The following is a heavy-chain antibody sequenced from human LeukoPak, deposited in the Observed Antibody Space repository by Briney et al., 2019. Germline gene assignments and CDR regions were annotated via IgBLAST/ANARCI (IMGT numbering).Heavy chain of an antibody. V-gene: IGHV4-59*12. Sequence: SETLSLTCTVSGGSISSYYWSWIRQPPGKGLEWIGYIYYSGSTNYNPSLKSRVTISVDTSKNQFSLKLSSVTAADTAVYYCARGATYYDFWSGYRYYFDYWGQGTLVTVSS. J-gene: IGHJ4*02. CDR1: GGSISSYY. CDR3: ARGATYYDFWSGYRYYFDY. CDR2: IYYSGST. D-gene: IGHD3-3*01.